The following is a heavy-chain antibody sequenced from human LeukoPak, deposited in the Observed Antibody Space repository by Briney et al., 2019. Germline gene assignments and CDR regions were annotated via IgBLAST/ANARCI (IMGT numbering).Heavy chain of an antibody. D-gene: IGHD1-7*01. V-gene: IGHV4-34*01. CDR1: GGSFSGYY. J-gene: IGHJ5*02. Sequence: PSETLSLTCAVYGGSFSGYYWSWIRQPPGKGLEWIGEINHSGSTNYNPSLKSRVTISVDTSKNQFSLKLSSVTAADTAVYYCARVSGTGSRARYNWFDPWGQGTLVTVSS. CDR2: INHSGST. CDR3: ARVSGTGSRARYNWFDP.